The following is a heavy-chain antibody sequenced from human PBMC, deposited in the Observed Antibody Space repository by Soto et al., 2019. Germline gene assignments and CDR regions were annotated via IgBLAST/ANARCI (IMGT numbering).Heavy chain of an antibody. CDR1: GDSISSYS. CDR2: IYYTGST. CDR3: ARPAPEGVRLMRCDY. Sequence: QVQLQESGPGLVKPSETLSITCTVSGDSISSYSWNWIRQPPGKGLECIGYIYYTGSTNYNPSLKSRVTISLDTSKNQFSLNLSSVTAADTAVYYWARPAPEGVRLMRCDYWGQGTLVTVSS. J-gene: IGHJ4*02. V-gene: IGHV4-59*08. D-gene: IGHD3-10*01.